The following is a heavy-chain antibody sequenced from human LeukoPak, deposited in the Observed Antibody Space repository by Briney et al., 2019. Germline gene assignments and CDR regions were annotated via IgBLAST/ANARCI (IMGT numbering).Heavy chain of an antibody. D-gene: IGHD2-15*01. Sequence: SVKVSCKASGGTFSSYAISWVRQAPGQGHEWMGGIILIFGTANYAQKFQGRVAITTDESTSTAYMELSSLRSEDTAVYYCARAATELTDNNWFDPWGQGTLVTVSS. CDR3: ARAATELTDNNWFDP. V-gene: IGHV1-69*05. CDR1: GGTFSSYA. CDR2: IILIFGTA. J-gene: IGHJ5*02.